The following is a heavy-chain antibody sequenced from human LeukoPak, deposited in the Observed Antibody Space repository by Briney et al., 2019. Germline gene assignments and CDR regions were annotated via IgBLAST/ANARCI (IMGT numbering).Heavy chain of an antibody. CDR2: INSDGSST. CDR1: GFTFSSYW. V-gene: IGHV3-74*01. CDR3: ARVLGYCSGGNCYSGGLGYMDV. J-gene: IGHJ6*03. D-gene: IGHD2-15*01. Sequence: GGALRLSCAASGFTFSSYWMHWVRQAPGKGLVWVSRINSDGSSTSYADSVKGRFTISRDNAKNTLYLQMNSLRAEDTAVYYCARVLGYCSGGNCYSGGLGYMDVWGKGTTVTISS.